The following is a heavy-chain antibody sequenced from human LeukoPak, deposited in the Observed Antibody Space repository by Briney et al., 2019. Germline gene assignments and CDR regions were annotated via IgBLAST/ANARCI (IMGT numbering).Heavy chain of an antibody. CDR2: IYYSGST. V-gene: IGHV4-39*07. CDR1: GGSISSSSYY. Sequence: SETLSLTCTVSGGSISSSSYYWGWIRQPPGKGLEWIGSIYYSGSTYYNPSLKSRVTISVDTSKNQFSLKLRSVTAADTAVYYCARLIVHSSGWYNEDAFYFDYWGQGTLVTASS. CDR3: ARLIVHSSGWYNEDAFYFDY. D-gene: IGHD6-19*01. J-gene: IGHJ4*02.